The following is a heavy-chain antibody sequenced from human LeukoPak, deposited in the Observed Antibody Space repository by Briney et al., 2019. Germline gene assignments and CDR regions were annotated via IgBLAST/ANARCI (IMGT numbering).Heavy chain of an antibody. CDR3: ARDLYCGTRRYSELSWLDP. J-gene: IGHJ5*02. Sequence: GGSLRLSCAASGSAFSDYWMSWVRQTPGKGLEWVASINQDGTDKDYVDFVRGRFTISRDNAKNSLNLQMNSLRAEDTGVYYCARDLYCGTRRYSELSWLDPWGQGTLVTVSS. CDR2: INQDGTDK. V-gene: IGHV3-7*01. D-gene: IGHD2-21*01. CDR1: GSAFSDYW.